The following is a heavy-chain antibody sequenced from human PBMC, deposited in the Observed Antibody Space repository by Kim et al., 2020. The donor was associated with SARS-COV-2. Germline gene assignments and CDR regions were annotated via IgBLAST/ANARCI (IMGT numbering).Heavy chain of an antibody. CDR2: IYSGGSST. D-gene: IGHD5-12*01. J-gene: IGHJ4*02. V-gene: IGHV3-23*03. Sequence: GGSLRLSCAASGFTFSSYAMSWVRQAPGKGLEWVSVIYSGGSSTYYADSVKGRFTISRDNSKNTLYLQMNSLRAEDTAVYYCAKAVGDSGYVFDYWGQGTLVTVSS. CDR1: GFTFSSYA. CDR3: AKAVGDSGYVFDY.